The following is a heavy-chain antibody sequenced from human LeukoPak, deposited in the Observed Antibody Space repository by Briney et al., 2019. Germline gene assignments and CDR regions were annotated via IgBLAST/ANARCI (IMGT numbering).Heavy chain of an antibody. CDR3: ARDKANYYGSGSYLGFDY. D-gene: IGHD3-10*01. J-gene: IGHJ4*02. CDR2: ISGSGDST. Sequence: PGGSLRLSCAASGFTFSNYAMSWVRQAPGKGLEWVSAISGSGDSTYYADSVKGRFTISRDNAKNSLYLQMNSLRAEDTAVYYCARDKANYYGSGSYLGFDYWGQGTLVTVSS. CDR1: GFTFSNYA. V-gene: IGHV3-23*01.